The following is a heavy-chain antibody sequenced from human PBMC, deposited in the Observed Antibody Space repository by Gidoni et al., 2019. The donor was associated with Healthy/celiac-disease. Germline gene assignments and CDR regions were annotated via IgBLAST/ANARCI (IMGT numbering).Heavy chain of an antibody. CDR3: ARDGYYDSSGYYIIGYYFDY. D-gene: IGHD3-22*01. CDR2: ISSSSSYI. J-gene: IGHJ4*02. CDR1: GFTFSSYS. Sequence: EVQLVESGGGLVKPGGSLRLSCAASGFTFSSYSMHWVRQAPGKGLEWVSSISSSSSYIYYADSVKGRFTISRDNAKNSLYLQMNSLRAEDTAVYYCARDGYYDSSGYYIIGYYFDYWGQGTLVTVSS. V-gene: IGHV3-21*01.